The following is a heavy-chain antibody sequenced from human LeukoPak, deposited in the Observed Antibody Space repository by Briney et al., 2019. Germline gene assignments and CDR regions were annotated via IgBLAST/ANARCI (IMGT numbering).Heavy chain of an antibody. CDR3: ARERYDSSGYY. CDR2: IYYSGST. CDR1: GGSISSSRDY. V-gene: IGHV4-39*06. J-gene: IGHJ4*02. D-gene: IGHD3-22*01. Sequence: SGTLSLTCIVSGGSISSSRDYWAWIRQPPGKGLEWIANIYYSGSTYYSPSLKSRVTISVDTSKNQFPLKLSSVTAADTAVYYCARERYDSSGYYLGQGTLVTVSS.